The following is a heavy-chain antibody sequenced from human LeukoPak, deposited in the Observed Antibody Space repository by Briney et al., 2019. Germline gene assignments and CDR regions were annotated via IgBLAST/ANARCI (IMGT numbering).Heavy chain of an antibody. CDR2: IKQDGSEK. CDR3: SNTPSSSWYWGDAFDI. D-gene: IGHD6-13*01. CDR1: GFTFSSYW. Sequence: GGSLRLSCAASGFTFSSYWMSWVRQAPGKGLEWVANIKQDGSEKYYVDSVKGRFTISRDNAKNSLYLQMNSLRAEDTAVYYCSNTPSSSWYWGDAFDIWGQGTMVTVSS. V-gene: IGHV3-7*01. J-gene: IGHJ3*02.